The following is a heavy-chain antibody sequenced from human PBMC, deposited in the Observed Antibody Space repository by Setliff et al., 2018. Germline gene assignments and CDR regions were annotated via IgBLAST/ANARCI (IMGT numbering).Heavy chain of an antibody. Sequence: ASETLSLTCAVYGDSFSDYYWSWIRQPPGKGLEWIEEINHRGSTNYSPSLRSRVTTSVDTSKNQFSLKLTSVTAADTAVYFCARDPGFQSGTWCLGDWGQGTQVTVSS. CDR3: ARDPGFQSGTWCLGD. D-gene: IGHD2-8*01. CDR1: GDSFSDYY. J-gene: IGHJ4*02. V-gene: IGHV4-34*01. CDR2: INHRGST.